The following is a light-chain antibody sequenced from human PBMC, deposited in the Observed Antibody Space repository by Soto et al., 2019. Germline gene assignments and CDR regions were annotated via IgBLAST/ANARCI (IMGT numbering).Light chain of an antibody. CDR1: QSISSY. J-gene: IGKJ3*01. CDR3: QPSYRTPFT. Sequence: DIQMTQSPSSLSASVGDRVTITCRASQSISSYLNWYQQKPGKAPKLLIYAASSLQSGVPSRFSGSGSGTDFTLTISSLQPEDVATYYCQPSYRTPFTFGPGTKVDIK. CDR2: AAS. V-gene: IGKV1-39*01.